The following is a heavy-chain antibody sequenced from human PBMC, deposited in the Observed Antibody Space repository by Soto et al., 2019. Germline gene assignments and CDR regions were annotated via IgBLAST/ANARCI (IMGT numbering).Heavy chain of an antibody. CDR1: GFTFSNAW. Sequence: GGSLRLSCAASGFTFSNAWMNWVRQAPGKGLEWVGRIKSKTDGGTTDYAAPVKGRFTISRGDSKNTLYLQMNSLKTEDTAVYYCTAASYYYDSSGYYVGYWGQGTLVTVSS. CDR2: IKSKTDGGTT. D-gene: IGHD3-22*01. CDR3: TAASYYYDSSGYYVGY. J-gene: IGHJ4*02. V-gene: IGHV3-15*07.